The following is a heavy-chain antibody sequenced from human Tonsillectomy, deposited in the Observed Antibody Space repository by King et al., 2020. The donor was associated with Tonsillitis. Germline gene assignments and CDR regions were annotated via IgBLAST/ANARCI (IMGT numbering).Heavy chain of an antibody. CDR3: AKVAGSSWWGPTLDY. D-gene: IGHD6-13*01. V-gene: IGHV3-30*18. CDR1: GFTFSSYG. CDR2: ISYDGSNK. J-gene: IGHJ4*02. Sequence: VQLVESGGGVVQPGRSLRLSCAASGFTFSSYGMHWVRQAPGKGLEWVAVISYDGSNKYYADSVKGRFTISRDNSKNTLYLQMNSLRAEDTAVYYCAKVAGSSWWGPTLDYWGQGTLVTVSS.